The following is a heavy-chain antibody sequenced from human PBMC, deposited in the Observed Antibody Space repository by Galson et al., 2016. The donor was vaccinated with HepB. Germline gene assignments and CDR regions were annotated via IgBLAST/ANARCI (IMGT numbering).Heavy chain of an antibody. D-gene: IGHD6-6*01. J-gene: IGHJ4*02. CDR1: GFSFSEYH. Sequence: SLRLSCAASGFSFSEYHMDWVRQAPGKGLVWVSRINTDVITTTYADSVKGRFTISRDNAKNTLYLQMNSLRAEDAAVYYCARELTTSSSRHFDYWGQGTLVTVSS. CDR3: ARELTTSSSRHFDY. V-gene: IGHV3-74*01. CDR2: INTDVITT.